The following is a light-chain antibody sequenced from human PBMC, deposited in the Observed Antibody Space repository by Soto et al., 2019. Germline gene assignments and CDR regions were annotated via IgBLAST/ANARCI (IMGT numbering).Light chain of an antibody. CDR1: QSVRSN. V-gene: IGKV3-15*01. J-gene: IGKJ1*01. Sequence: ETVMTQSPGTLSVSPGERATLSCRASQSVRSNLAWYQQKPGQAPRLLIYGASTRATGIPARFSGSGSGTEFTLTISSLQSEDFAVYYCQQYDNWPQWTFGQGTKVEIK. CDR2: GAS. CDR3: QQYDNWPQWT.